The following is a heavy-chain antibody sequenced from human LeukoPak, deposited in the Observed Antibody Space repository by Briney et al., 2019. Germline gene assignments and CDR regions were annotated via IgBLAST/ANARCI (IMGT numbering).Heavy chain of an antibody. CDR2: ISSGGSTI. Sequence: GGSLRLSCAASGLTFSIHWINWVRQAPGKGLEWVSTISSGGSTIYYADSVKGRFTISRDNAKNSLVLQMNSLRAEDTAVYYCARVGALSSSWLLYWGQGTLVTVSS. D-gene: IGHD6-13*01. J-gene: IGHJ4*02. CDR3: ARVGALSSSWLLY. V-gene: IGHV3-48*04. CDR1: GLTFSIHW.